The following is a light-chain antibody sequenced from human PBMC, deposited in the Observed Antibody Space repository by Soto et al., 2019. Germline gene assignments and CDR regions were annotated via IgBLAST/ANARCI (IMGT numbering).Light chain of an antibody. CDR3: QQYGCPPWT. J-gene: IGKJ1*01. CDR1: QSVSSNY. V-gene: IGKV3-20*01. CDR2: GAS. Sequence: EIVLTQSPGTLSLSPGERATLSCRASQSVSSNYLAWYQQKPGQAPRVLIYGASSRATGIPARFSGSGSGADFPLTISRLEPEDFAVYYYQQYGCPPWTFGQGTKVEIK.